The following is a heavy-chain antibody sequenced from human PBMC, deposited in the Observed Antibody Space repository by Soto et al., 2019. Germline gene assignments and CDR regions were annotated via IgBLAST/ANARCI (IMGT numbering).Heavy chain of an antibody. CDR1: GGSISSRSYY. CDR2: IYYSGST. V-gene: IGHV4-39*01. D-gene: IGHD1-7*01. Sequence: QLQLQESGPGLVKPSETLSLTCTVSGGSISSRSYYWGWIRQPPGNGLEWIGSIYYSGSTYYNPSLKSRVTISVDTSKTQFALKLSSVTAADTAVYYCALELRELDAFDIWGPGTMVTVSS. J-gene: IGHJ3*02. CDR3: ALELRELDAFDI.